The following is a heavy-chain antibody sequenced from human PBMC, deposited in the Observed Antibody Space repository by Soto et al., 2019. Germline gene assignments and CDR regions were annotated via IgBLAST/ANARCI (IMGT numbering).Heavy chain of an antibody. CDR1: GYTFTGYY. V-gene: IGHV1-2*04. CDR2: INPNSGCT. Sequence: GASVKVSFKASGYTFTGYYMHWLRQAPGQGLEWMGWINPNSGCTNYAQKFQGWVTMTRDTSISTAYMELSRLRSDDTAVYYCARDREVDTAYYYYGMDVWGQGTTVTVS. CDR3: ARDREVDTAYYYYGMDV. J-gene: IGHJ6*02. D-gene: IGHD5-18*01.